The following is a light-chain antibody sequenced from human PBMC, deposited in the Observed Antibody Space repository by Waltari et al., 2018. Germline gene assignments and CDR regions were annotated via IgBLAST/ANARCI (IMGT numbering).Light chain of an antibody. CDR3: SLYTTTSTYV. CDR2: DVN. J-gene: IGLJ1*01. Sequence: QSALTQPASVSGSPGQSITISCAGTSSDVGAYNDVAWYQQHSGKAPNLIISDVNNRPAGVSIRFACTKSGNTASRFISGLQADDEADYYCSLYTTTSTYVFGTGTTVSVL. V-gene: IGLV2-14*03. CDR1: SSDVGAYND.